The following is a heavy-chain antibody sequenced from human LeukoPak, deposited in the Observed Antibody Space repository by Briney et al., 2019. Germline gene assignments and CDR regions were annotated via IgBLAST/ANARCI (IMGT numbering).Heavy chain of an antibody. V-gene: IGHV4-34*01. Sequence: PSETLSLTCAVYGVSFSGYYWSWIRQPPGKGLEWIGEINHSGSTNYKASLKSRVTISVDTSKNQFSLKLSSVTAADTAVYYCARGGDYVWGSYPYYFDYWGQGILVTVSS. J-gene: IGHJ4*02. D-gene: IGHD3-16*02. CDR1: GVSFSGYY. CDR3: ARGGDYVWGSYPYYFDY. CDR2: INHSGST.